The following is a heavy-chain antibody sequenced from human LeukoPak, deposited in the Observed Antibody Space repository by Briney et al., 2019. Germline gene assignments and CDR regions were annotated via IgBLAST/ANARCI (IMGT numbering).Heavy chain of an antibody. J-gene: IGHJ4*02. D-gene: IGHD2-15*01. CDR1: GFTFSSYG. CDR2: IWYDGSNK. V-gene: IGHV3-33*01. CDR3: ARGALYCSGGSCYQYYFDY. Sequence: GRSLRLSCAASGFTFSSYGMHWVRQAPGKGLEWVAVIWYDGSNKYYADSVKGRFTISRDNSKNTLYLQMNSLRAEDTAVYYCARGALYCSGGSCYQYYFDYWGQGTLVTVSP.